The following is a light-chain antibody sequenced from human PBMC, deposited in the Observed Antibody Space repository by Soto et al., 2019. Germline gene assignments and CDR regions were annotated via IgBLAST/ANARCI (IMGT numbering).Light chain of an antibody. Sequence: QSALTQPASVSGSPGQSITISCTATNSDVGSYNYVSWYQQHPGNATKLMIFDDTNRPSGVSNLFSGSKSGNTASLTISGLQADDEADYYCNSQTSINTVIFGGGTKLTGL. CDR3: NSQTSINTVI. V-gene: IGLV2-14*03. CDR1: NSDVGSYNY. CDR2: DDT. J-gene: IGLJ2*01.